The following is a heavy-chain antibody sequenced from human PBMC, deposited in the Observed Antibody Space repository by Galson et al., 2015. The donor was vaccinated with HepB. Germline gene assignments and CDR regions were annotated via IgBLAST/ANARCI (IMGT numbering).Heavy chain of an antibody. CDR2: IIPIFGMV. Sequence: SVKVSCKVSGGTLSSYVISWARQAPGQGLEWMGGIIPIFGMVNYAQKFQGRVTISADESTSTAYMELSSLRSEDTALYYCARVKDYYDSGSYSRSYWYFDLWGRGTLVIVSS. V-gene: IGHV1-69*13. CDR1: GGTLSSYV. J-gene: IGHJ2*01. CDR3: ARVKDYYDSGSYSRSYWYFDL. D-gene: IGHD3-10*01.